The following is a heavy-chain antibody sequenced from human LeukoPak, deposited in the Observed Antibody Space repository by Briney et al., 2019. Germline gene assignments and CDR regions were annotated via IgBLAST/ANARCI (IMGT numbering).Heavy chain of an antibody. CDR3: ARDGDADSEAPPRAFDY. Sequence: GGSVRLSCAASGFTFSSYEMNWVRQAPGKGLEWVAYIGRRGSTKYYADSVKGRFTISRDNAKDSLYLQMISLRVEDTAIYYCARDGDADSEAPPRAFDYWGQGTLVTVSS. J-gene: IGHJ4*02. D-gene: IGHD3-10*01. CDR2: IGRRGSTK. CDR1: GFTFSSYE. V-gene: IGHV3-48*03.